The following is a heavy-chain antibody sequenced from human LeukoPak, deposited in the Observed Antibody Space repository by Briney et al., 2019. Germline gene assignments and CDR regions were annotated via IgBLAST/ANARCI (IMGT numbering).Heavy chain of an antibody. J-gene: IGHJ5*02. Sequence: GGSLRLSCAASGFTFSSYAMSWVRQGPGKGLEWVSAISGSGGSTYYADSVKGRFTISRDNSKNTLYLQMNSLRAEDTAVYYCAKDRRVLRFLEWLGGNWFDPWGQGTLVTVSS. D-gene: IGHD3-3*01. CDR1: GFTFSSYA. CDR3: AKDRRVLRFLEWLGGNWFDP. V-gene: IGHV3-23*01. CDR2: ISGSGGST.